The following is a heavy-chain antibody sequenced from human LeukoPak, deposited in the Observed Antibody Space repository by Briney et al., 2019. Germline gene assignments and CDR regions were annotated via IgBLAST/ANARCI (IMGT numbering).Heavy chain of an antibody. CDR2: ILYSGTT. CDR1: GASTRSSSYY. V-gene: IGHV4-39*01. D-gene: IGHD5-12*01. J-gene: IGHJ4*02. CDR3: ARREIVATIDS. Sequence: SETLSLTCTVSGASTRSSSYYWAWVRQPPGKGLEWIGSILYSGTTFYNPSLKSRVAISVDTSKNQFSLNLRSVIAADTAVYYCARREIVATIDSWGQGTLVTVSS.